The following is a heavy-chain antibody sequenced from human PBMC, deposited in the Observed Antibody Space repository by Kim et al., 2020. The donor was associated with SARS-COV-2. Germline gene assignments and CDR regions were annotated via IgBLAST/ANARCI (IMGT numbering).Heavy chain of an antibody. CDR2: INTNTGNP. CDR3: ARDPPIAVAGTTTGVDY. D-gene: IGHD6-19*01. J-gene: IGHJ4*02. CDR1: GYTFTSYA. V-gene: IGHV7-4-1*02. Sequence: ASVKVSCKASGYTFTSYAMNWVRQAPGQGLEWMGWINTNTGNPTYAQGFTGRFVFSLDTSVSTAYLQISSLKAEDTAVYYCARDPPIAVAGTTTGVDYWGQGTLVTVSS.